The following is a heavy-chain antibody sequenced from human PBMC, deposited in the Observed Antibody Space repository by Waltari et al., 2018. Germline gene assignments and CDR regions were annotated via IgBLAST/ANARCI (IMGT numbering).Heavy chain of an antibody. V-gene: IGHV1-2*02. CDR2: INPNSGGT. J-gene: IGHJ6*02. CDR3: ARGTLYGMDV. CDR1: GYTFTGYY. Sequence: QVQLVQSGAEVKKPGASVKVSCKASGYTFTGYYMNWVRQAPGQGFEWMGWINPNSGGTNYAQKVQGRVTMTRDTSISTAYMELSRLRSDDTAVYYCARGTLYGMDVWGQGTTVTVSS. D-gene: IGHD1-7*01.